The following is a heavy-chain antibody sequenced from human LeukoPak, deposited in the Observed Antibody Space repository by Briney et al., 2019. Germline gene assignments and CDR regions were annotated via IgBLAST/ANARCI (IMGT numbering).Heavy chain of an antibody. CDR3: AREYYYDSSGYYYFDY. V-gene: IGHV4-31*03. Sequence: SETLSLTCTVSGGSNSSGGYYWSWIRQHPGKGLEWIGYIYYSGSTYYNPSLKSRVIISVDTSKNQFSLKLSSVTAADTAVYYCAREYYYDSSGYYYFDYWGQGTLVTVSS. CDR1: GGSNSSGGYY. CDR2: IYYSGST. D-gene: IGHD3-22*01. J-gene: IGHJ4*02.